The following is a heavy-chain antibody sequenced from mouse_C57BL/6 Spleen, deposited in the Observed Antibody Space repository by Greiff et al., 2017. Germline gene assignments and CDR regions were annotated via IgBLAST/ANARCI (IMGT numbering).Heavy chain of an antibody. CDR3: ARTAMVTTGAMDY. D-gene: IGHD2-2*01. CDR2: IYPRSGNT. J-gene: IGHJ4*01. Sequence: QVQLQQSGAELARPGASVKLSCKASGYTFTSYGISWVKQRTGQGLEWIGEIYPRSGNTYYNEKFKGKATLTADKSSSTAYMELRSLTSEDSAVYFCARTAMVTTGAMDYGGQGTSVTVSS. CDR1: GYTFTSYG. V-gene: IGHV1-81*01.